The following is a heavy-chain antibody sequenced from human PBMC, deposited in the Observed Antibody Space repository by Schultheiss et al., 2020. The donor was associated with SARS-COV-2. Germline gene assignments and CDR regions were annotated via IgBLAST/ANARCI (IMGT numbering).Heavy chain of an antibody. CDR3: ARGKKVYGAYDSSGYYYPYYYYMDV. V-gene: IGHV4-34*01. CDR1: GGSFSGYY. CDR2: INHSGST. J-gene: IGHJ6*03. D-gene: IGHD3-22*01. Sequence: SQTLSLTCAVYGGSFSGYYWSWIRQPPGKGLEWIGEINHSGSTNYNPSLKSRVTISVDTSKNQFSLKLSSVTAAVTAVYYCARGKKVYGAYDSSGYYYPYYYYMDVWGKGTTVTVSS.